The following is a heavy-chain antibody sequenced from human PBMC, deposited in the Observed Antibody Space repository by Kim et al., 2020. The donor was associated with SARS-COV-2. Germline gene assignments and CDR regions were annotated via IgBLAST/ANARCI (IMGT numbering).Heavy chain of an antibody. CDR2: IYYSGST. CDR3: ARAGYDYVWGSYPIRSFDY. D-gene: IGHD3-16*02. Sequence: SETLSLTCTVSGGSISSYYWSWIRQPPGKGLEWIGYIYYSGSTNYNPSLKSRVTISVDTSKNQFSLKLSSVTAADTAVYYCARAGYDYVWGSYPIRSFDYWGQGTLVNVSS. CDR1: GGSISSYY. V-gene: IGHV4-59*01. J-gene: IGHJ4*02.